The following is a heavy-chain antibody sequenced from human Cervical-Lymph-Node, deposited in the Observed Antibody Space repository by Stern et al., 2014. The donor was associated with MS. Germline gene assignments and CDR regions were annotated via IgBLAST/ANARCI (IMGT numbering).Heavy chain of an antibody. D-gene: IGHD1-14*01. V-gene: IGHV3-21*06. J-gene: IGHJ6*02. CDR3: ARVKNPSESYYHGMDV. CDR2: ISSSGGYI. CDR1: GFTFTDYA. Sequence: EVQMVESGGGVVKPGGSLRVSCAASGFTFTDYAINWVRQAPGKGLEWISSISSSGGYIFYADSTKGLFTISRNNARNSVYLQMSSLRAEDTAVYYCARVKNPSESYYHGMDVWGQGTTVTVSS.